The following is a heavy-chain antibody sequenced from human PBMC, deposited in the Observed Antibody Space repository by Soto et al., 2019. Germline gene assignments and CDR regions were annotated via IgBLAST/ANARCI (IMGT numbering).Heavy chain of an antibody. CDR2: INAGNGNT. J-gene: IGHJ4*02. Sequence: ASEKVSCKASGYTFTSYAMHWVRQAPGQRLEWMGWINAGNGNTKYSQKFQGRVTITRDTSASTAYMELSSLRSEDTAVYYCARDVGGVVPAAKPLEWGQGTLVTVSS. V-gene: IGHV1-3*01. CDR1: GYTFTSYA. D-gene: IGHD2-2*02. CDR3: ARDVGGVVPAAKPLE.